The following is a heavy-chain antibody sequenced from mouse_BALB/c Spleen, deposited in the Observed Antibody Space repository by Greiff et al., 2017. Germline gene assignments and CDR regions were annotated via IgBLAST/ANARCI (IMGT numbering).Heavy chain of an antibody. CDR3: ARGENYGNPYFDG. V-gene: IGHV1-14*01. J-gene: IGHJ1*01. CDR2: INPYNDGT. Sequence: VQLKESGPELVKPGASVKMSCKASGYTFTSYVMHWVKRKPGQGLEWIGYINPYNDGTKYNEKFKGKATLTSDKSSSTAYMELSSLTSEDSAVYYGARGENYGNPYFDGWGAGTTVTVSS. CDR1: GYTFTSYV. D-gene: IGHD2-1*01.